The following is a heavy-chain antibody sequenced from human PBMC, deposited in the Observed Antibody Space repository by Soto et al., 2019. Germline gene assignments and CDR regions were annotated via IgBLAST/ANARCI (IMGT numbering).Heavy chain of an antibody. CDR3: ARVPPDAKYYYDNGYWFDP. Sequence: QVQLQESGPGLVKPSQTLSLTCTVSGGSISSGGYYWSWIRQHPGKGLEWIGYIYYSGSTYYNPSLKSRVTISVDTSKNQFSLKLSSVTAADTAVYYCARVPPDAKYYYDNGYWFDPWGQGTLVTVSS. CDR2: IYYSGST. D-gene: IGHD3-22*01. V-gene: IGHV4-31*03. CDR1: GGSISSGGYY. J-gene: IGHJ5*02.